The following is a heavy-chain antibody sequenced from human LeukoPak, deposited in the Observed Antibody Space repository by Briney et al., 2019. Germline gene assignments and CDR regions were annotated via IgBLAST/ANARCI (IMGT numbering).Heavy chain of an antibody. CDR3: AFLAAAGTIAVAGHVDY. Sequence: GASVKVSCKASGYTFTSYDINWVRQATGQGLEWMGWMNPNSGNTGYAQKFQGRVTMTRNTSISTAYMELSSLRSEDTAVYYCAFLAAAGTIAVAGHVDYWGQGTLATVSS. CDR1: GYTFTSYD. D-gene: IGHD6-13*01. J-gene: IGHJ4*02. CDR2: MNPNSGNT. V-gene: IGHV1-8*01.